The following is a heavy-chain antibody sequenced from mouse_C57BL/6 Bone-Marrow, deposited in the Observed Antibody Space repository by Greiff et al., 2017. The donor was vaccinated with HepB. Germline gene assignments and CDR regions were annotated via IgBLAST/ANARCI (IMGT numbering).Heavy chain of an antibody. CDR3: ANYYGSPYWYFDV. Sequence: EVKLVESGGGLVKPGGSLKLSCAASGFTFSDYGMHWVRQAPEKGLEWVAYISSGSSTIYYADTVKGRFTISRDNAKNTLFLQMTSLRSEDTAMYDCANYYGSPYWYFDVWGTGTTVTVSS. CDR1: GFTFSDYG. CDR2: ISSGSSTI. J-gene: IGHJ1*03. V-gene: IGHV5-17*01. D-gene: IGHD1-1*01.